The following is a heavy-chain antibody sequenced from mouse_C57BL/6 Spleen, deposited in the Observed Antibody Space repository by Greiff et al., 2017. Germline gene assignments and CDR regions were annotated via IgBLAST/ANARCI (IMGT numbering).Heavy chain of an antibody. CDR3: ARSSIYTSSSYRYYFDY. J-gene: IGHJ2*01. CDR2: IDPSDSYT. CDR1: GYTFTSYW. Sequence: QVQLKQPGAELVRPGTSVKLSCKASGYTFTSYWMHWVKQRPGQGLEWIGVIDPSDSYTNYNQKFKGKATLTVDTSSSTAYMQLSSLTSEDSAVYYCARSSIYTSSSYRYYFDYWGQGTTLTVSS. D-gene: IGHD1-1*01. V-gene: IGHV1-59*01.